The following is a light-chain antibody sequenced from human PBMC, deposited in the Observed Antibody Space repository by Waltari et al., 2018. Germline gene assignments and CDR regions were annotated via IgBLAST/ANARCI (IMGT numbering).Light chain of an antibody. J-gene: IGLJ3*02. CDR1: SSNIGSNT. V-gene: IGLV1-44*01. CDR2: SNN. Sequence: QSVLTQPPSASGTPGQRVTISCSGSSSNIGSNTVNWYQQLPGTAPKLRIYSNNQPPSGVPDRFSGSKSGTAACLAISGRQSEEEADYYCAAWDDSLNGPVFGGGTKLTVL. CDR3: AAWDDSLNGPV.